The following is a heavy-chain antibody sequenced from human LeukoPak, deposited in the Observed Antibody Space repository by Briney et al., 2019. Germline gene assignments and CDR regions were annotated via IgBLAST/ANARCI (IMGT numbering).Heavy chain of an antibody. V-gene: IGHV4-39*07. CDR3: ARDTVPGSSWFDP. CDR2: IYYSGST. Sequence: SETLSLTYTVSGGSISSSNYYWGWIRQPPGKGLEWIGSIYYSGSTYYNPSLRSRVTMSVDTSKNQFSLKLSSVTAADTAVYYCARDTVPGSSWFDPWGQGTLVTVSS. D-gene: IGHD6-6*01. CDR1: GGSISSSNYY. J-gene: IGHJ5*02.